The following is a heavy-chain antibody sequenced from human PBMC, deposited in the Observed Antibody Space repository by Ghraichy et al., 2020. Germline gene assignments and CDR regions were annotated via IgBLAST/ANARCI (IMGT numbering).Heavy chain of an antibody. J-gene: IGHJ5*01. V-gene: IGHV3-15*01. CDR1: GFTFSNAW. CDR3: TTGFDS. CDR2: LKSKTDGGTT. Sequence: LTCAASGFTFSNAWMSWVRQAPGKGLEWVGRLKSKTDGGTTDYAAPVKGRFTISRDDSKNTLYLQMNSLKTEDTAVYYCTTGFDSWGQGTLVTVSS.